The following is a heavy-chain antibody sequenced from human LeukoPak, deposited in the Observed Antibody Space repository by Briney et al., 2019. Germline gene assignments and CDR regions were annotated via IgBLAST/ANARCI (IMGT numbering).Heavy chain of an antibody. Sequence: PSETLSLTCTVSGVSISSSNSYWGWIRQPPGKGLEWIGSIYYTGNTNYNPSLKSRVTISVDTSKNQFSLKLSSVTAADTAVYYCARGGYSYSTHLLYFDYWGQGTLVTVSS. CDR2: IYYTGNT. D-gene: IGHD5-18*01. CDR1: GVSISSSNSY. J-gene: IGHJ4*02. V-gene: IGHV4-39*07. CDR3: ARGGYSYSTHLLYFDY.